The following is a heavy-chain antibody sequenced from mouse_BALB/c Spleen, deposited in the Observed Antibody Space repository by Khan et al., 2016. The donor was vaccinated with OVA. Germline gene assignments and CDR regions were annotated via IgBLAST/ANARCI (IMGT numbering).Heavy chain of an antibody. V-gene: IGHV3-2*02. CDR2: ISYSGST. D-gene: IGHD1-1*01. J-gene: IGHJ3*01. CDR1: GYSITSDYA. Sequence: EVQLQESGPGLVKPSQSLSLTCTVTGYSITSDYAWNWIRQFPGNKLEWMGYISYSGSTSYNPSLKSRISITRDTSKNQFFLQLNSVTTEDTATYYCARDPYYGSSWFAYWGQGTLVTVSA. CDR3: ARDPYYGSSWFAY.